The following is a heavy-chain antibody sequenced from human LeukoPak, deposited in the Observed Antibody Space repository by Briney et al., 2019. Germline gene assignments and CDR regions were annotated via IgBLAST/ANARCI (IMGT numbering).Heavy chain of an antibody. V-gene: IGHV3-23*01. CDR3: AKDGGDDSSGYDAFDI. CDR2: ISGSGGST. D-gene: IGHD3-22*01. Sequence: GGSLRLSCAASGFTFSSYAMSWVRQAPGKGLEWVSAISGSGGSTYYADSVKGRFTISRDNSKNTLYLQMNGLRAEDTAVYYCAKDGGDDSSGYDAFDIWDQGTMVTVSS. J-gene: IGHJ3*02. CDR1: GFTFSSYA.